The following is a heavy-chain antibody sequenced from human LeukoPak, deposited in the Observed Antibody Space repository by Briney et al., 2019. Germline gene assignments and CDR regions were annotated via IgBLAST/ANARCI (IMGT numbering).Heavy chain of an antibody. V-gene: IGHV3-20*04. D-gene: IGHD4-23*01. CDR2: HNWHGVTT. CDR3: ARAADGGNPLRYYYYLDV. J-gene: IGHJ6*03. Sequence: PRGSLRLSRANSVFTFDGYGMCRVRQAPREGLDRVSTHNWHGVTTGYGPSAKDRFTIFRDNAKNSLYLQMNSLRAEDTAFYYCARAADGGNPLRYYYYLDVWGKGTTVTVSS. CDR1: VFTFDGYG.